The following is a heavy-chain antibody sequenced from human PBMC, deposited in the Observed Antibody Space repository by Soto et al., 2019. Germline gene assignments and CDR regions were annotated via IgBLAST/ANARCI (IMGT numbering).Heavy chain of an antibody. D-gene: IGHD3-22*01. Sequence: QVQLVQSGAEVKKPGSSVKVSCKASGGTFSSYAITWVRQAPGQGLEWMGGIIPIFGTANYAQKFQGRVTIPAAEPTSTDYRELSSLRSEDTAVYYCARDRGPSSGYYPYWFDPWGQGTLVTVSS. V-gene: IGHV1-69*12. CDR3: ARDRGPSSGYYPYWFDP. CDR1: GGTFSSYA. CDR2: IIPIFGTA. J-gene: IGHJ5*02.